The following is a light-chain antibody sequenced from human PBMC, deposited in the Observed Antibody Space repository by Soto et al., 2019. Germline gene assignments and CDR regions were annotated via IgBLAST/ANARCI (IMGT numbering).Light chain of an antibody. J-gene: IGKJ2*01. CDR1: QSVSSRD. V-gene: IGKV3-20*01. CDR3: QQYGSSLSMYT. Sequence: EIVLTQSPGTLSLSPGERATLSCRASQSVSSRDLAWYQQKPGQAPRLLIYGASSRATSIPDRFSGSGSGTDFTLTISRLEPEDFAVDYCQQYGSSLSMYTFGQGTKLEIK. CDR2: GAS.